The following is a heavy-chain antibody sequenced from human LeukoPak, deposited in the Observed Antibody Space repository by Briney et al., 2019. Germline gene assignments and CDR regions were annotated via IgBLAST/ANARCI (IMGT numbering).Heavy chain of an antibody. D-gene: IGHD1-26*01. J-gene: IGHJ4*02. Sequence: PGGSLRLSCAASGLTFSIYAMTWVRQAPGKGLEWVAVISYDGSNKYYADSVKGRFTISRDNSKNTLYLQMDSLRTEDTAVYFCARDRGGSYFDYWGQGTLVTVSS. CDR1: GLTFSIYA. V-gene: IGHV3-30*03. CDR2: ISYDGSNK. CDR3: ARDRGGSYFDY.